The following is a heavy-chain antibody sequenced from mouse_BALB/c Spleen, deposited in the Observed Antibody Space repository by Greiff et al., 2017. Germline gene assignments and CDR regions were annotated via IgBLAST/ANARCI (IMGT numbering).Heavy chain of an antibody. J-gene: IGHJ3*01. CDR2: ISYSGST. Sequence: VQLQQSGPGLVKPSQSLSLTCTVTGYSITSDYAWNWIRQFPGNKLEWMGYISYSGSTSYNPSLKSRISITRDTSKNQFFLQLNSVTTEDTATYYCASPITTATWFAYWGQGTLVTVSA. CDR3: ASPITTATWFAY. V-gene: IGHV3-2*02. CDR1: GYSITSDYA. D-gene: IGHD1-2*01.